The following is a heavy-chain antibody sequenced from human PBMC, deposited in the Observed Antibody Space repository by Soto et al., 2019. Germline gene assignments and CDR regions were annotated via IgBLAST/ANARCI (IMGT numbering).Heavy chain of an antibody. CDR1: GGSISSGGYY. CDR2: IYYSGST. J-gene: IGHJ5*02. D-gene: IGHD3-10*01. CDR3: ARAGGDTMVRGVIIIGWFDP. Sequence: PSETLSLTCTASGGSISSGGYYWSWIRQHPGKGLEWIGYIYYSGSTYYNPSLKSRVTISVDTSKNQFSLKLSSVTAADTAVYYCARAGGDTMVRGVIIIGWFDPWGQGTLVTVSS. V-gene: IGHV4-31*03.